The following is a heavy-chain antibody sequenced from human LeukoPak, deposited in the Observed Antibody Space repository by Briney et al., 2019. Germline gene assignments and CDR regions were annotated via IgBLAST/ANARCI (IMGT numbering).Heavy chain of an antibody. CDR3: ASTALESIAARPDYYYYMDV. CDR1: GGSISSGSYY. V-gene: IGHV4-61*02. J-gene: IGHJ6*03. Sequence: SETLSLTCTVSGGSISSGSYYRSWIRQPAGKGLEWIGRIYTSGSTNYNPSLKSRVTISVDTSKNQFSLKLSSVTAADTAVYYCASTALESIAARPDYYYYMDVWGKGTTVTVSS. CDR2: IYTSGST. D-gene: IGHD6-6*01.